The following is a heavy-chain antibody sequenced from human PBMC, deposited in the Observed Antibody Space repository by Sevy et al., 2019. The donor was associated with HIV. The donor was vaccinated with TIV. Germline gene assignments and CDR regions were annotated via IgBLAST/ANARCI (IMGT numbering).Heavy chain of an antibody. J-gene: IGHJ4*02. D-gene: IGHD3-10*01. CDR1: EFTFSSYS. V-gene: IGHV3-21*01. Sequence: GGSLRLSCAASEFTFSSYSMNWVRQAPGKGLEWVSSISSSSSYIYYADSVKGRFTISRDNAKNSLYLQMNSLRAEDTAVYYCASITMVRGAFDYWGQGTLVTVSS. CDR3: ASITMVRGAFDY. CDR2: ISSSSSYI.